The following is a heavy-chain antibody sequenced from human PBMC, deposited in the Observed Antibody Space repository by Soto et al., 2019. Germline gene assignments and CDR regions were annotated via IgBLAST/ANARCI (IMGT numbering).Heavy chain of an antibody. J-gene: IGHJ4*02. CDR2: INHSGST. Sequence: SETLSLTCNVSTGSIFSNSYYWGWIRQPPGKGLEWIATINHSGSTYHNPSLKSRVTISVDTSKNQFSLILRSVTAADTAVYYCARRYAPRYSSGNNHFDLWGQGTLVTVSS. V-gene: IGHV4-39*01. CDR3: ARRYAPRYSSGNNHFDL. D-gene: IGHD6-19*01. CDR1: TGSIFSNSYY.